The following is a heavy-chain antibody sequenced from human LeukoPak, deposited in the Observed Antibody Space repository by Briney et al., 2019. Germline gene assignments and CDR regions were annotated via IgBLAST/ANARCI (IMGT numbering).Heavy chain of an antibody. V-gene: IGHV1-2*02. CDR2: INPNSGGT. D-gene: IGHD6-13*01. Sequence: ASVKVSCKASGYAFTGYYMHWVRQAPGQGLEWMGWINPNSGGTNYAQKFQGRVTMTRDTSISTAYMELSRLRSDDTAVYYCARGNTGSSWYRAAWFDPWGQGTLVTVSS. CDR3: ARGNTGSSWYRAAWFDP. J-gene: IGHJ5*02. CDR1: GYAFTGYY.